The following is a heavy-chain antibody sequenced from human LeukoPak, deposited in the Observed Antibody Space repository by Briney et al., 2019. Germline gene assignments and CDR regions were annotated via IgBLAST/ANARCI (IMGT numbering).Heavy chain of an antibody. J-gene: IGHJ4*02. CDR3: ARDLAAAAGTSFDY. V-gene: IGHV3-33*01. CDR1: GXTFSSYG. Sequence: GGSLRLSCAASGXTFSSYGMHWVRQAPGKGLEWVAVIWYDGSNKYYADSVKGRFTISRDNSKNTLYLQMNSLRAEDTAVYYCARDLAAAAGTSFDYWGQGTLVTVSS. D-gene: IGHD6-13*01. CDR2: IWYDGSNK.